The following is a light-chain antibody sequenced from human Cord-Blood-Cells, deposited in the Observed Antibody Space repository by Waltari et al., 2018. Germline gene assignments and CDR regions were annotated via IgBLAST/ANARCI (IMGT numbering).Light chain of an antibody. CDR3: QQYGSSRTWT. V-gene: IGKV3-20*01. CDR2: GAS. J-gene: IGKJ1*01. CDR1: QSVSSSY. Sequence: ELVLTQSPGALSLPPGARATLSCRAAQSVSSSYLAWYQPKPGQAPRLLIYGASSRATGIPDRFSGSGSGTDFTLTISRLEPEDFAEYYCQQYGSSRTWTFGQGTKVEIK.